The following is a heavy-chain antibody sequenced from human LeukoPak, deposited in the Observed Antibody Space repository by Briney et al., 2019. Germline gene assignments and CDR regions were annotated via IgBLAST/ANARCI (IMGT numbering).Heavy chain of an antibody. Sequence: GGSLRLSCAASGFTFSSTSMSWVRQAPGKGLEWVASINHNGNVNYYVDSVKGRFTISRDNAKNSLYLQMSNLRAEDTALYFCARGGGLDVWGQGATVTVSS. CDR2: INHNGNVN. CDR3: ARGGGLDV. V-gene: IGHV3-7*03. J-gene: IGHJ6*02. D-gene: IGHD3-16*01. CDR1: GFTFSSTS.